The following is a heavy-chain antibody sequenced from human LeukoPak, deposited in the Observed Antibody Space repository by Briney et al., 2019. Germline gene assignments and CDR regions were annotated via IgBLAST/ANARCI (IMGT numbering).Heavy chain of an antibody. D-gene: IGHD3-3*01. Sequence: SVKVSCKASGGTFSGYAISWVRQAPGQGLEWMGGIIPIFGTANYAQKFQGRVTITAGESTSTAYMELSSLRSEDTAVYYCAREVDFWSGYYNSYNWFDPWGQGTLVTVSS. CDR1: GGTFSGYA. CDR2: IIPIFGTA. V-gene: IGHV1-69*13. J-gene: IGHJ5*02. CDR3: AREVDFWSGYYNSYNWFDP.